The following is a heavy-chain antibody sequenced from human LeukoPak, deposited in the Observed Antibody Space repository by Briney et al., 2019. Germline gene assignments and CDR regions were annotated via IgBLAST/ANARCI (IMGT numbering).Heavy chain of an antibody. CDR2: ISSNGGST. Sequence: PGGSLRLSCAASGFTFSSYAMHWVRQAPGKGLEYVSAISSNGGSTYYANSVEGRFTISRDNSKNTLYLQMGSLRAEDMAVYYCARVGRSGSYGYWGQGTLVTVSS. CDR3: ARVGRSGSYGY. V-gene: IGHV3-64*01. J-gene: IGHJ4*02. CDR1: GFTFSSYA. D-gene: IGHD1-26*01.